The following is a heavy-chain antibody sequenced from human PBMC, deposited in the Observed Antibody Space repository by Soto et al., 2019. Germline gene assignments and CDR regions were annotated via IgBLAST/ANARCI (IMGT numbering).Heavy chain of an antibody. Sequence: SETLSLTCAVYGGSFSGYYWTWIRQSPGQGLGWIGEIYHSESTNSNQSLKRRVTISVNTSKNQCTLKMTPLVAADTGMYYCARGIALNLGLHSDASDEYYLDSWGQGTMVTVSS. CDR2: IYHSEST. V-gene: IGHV4-34*01. CDR3: ARGIALNLGLHSDASDEYYLDS. D-gene: IGHD2-21*01. CDR1: GGSFSGYY. J-gene: IGHJ4*02.